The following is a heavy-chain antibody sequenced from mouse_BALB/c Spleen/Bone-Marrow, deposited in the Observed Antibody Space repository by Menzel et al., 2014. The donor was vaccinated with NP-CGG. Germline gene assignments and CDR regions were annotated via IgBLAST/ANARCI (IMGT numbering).Heavy chain of an antibody. D-gene: IGHD3-2*01. V-gene: IGHV1S33*01. CDR2: IYPGDGST. CDR3: ARSGDSSGYGFAY. J-gene: IGHJ3*01. Sequence: LKECGPELVKPGALVKISCKASGYTFTSYDINWVKQRPGQGLEWIGWIYPGDGSTKYNEKFKGKATLTADKSSSTVYMQLSSLTSENSAVYFCARSGDSSGYGFAYWGQGTLVTVSA. CDR1: GYTFTSYD.